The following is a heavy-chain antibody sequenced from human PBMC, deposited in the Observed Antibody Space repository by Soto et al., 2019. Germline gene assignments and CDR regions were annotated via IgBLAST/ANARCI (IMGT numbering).Heavy chain of an antibody. D-gene: IGHD4-17*01. CDR2: IYYSGST. J-gene: IGHJ5*02. Sequence: LSLTCTVSGGSISSGGYYWSWIRQHPGKGLEWIGYIYYSGSTYYNPSLKSRVTISVDTSKNQFSLKLSSVTAADTAVYYCASVGDYGDGWFDPWGQGTLVTVSS. CDR3: ASVGDYGDGWFDP. V-gene: IGHV4-31*03. CDR1: GGSISSGGYY.